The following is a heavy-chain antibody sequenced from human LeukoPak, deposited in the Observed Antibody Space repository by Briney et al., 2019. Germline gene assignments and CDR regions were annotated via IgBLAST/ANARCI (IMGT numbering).Heavy chain of an antibody. CDR3: ARVQKGIAAAGTGGGWFEP. CDR2: ISSGGSTI. D-gene: IGHD6-13*01. CDR1: GFTFSDYY. V-gene: IGHV3-11*01. Sequence: PGGSLRLSCAASGFTFSDYYMSWIRQAPGKGLEWISSISSGGSTIYYADSVRGQFTISRDNAKKSLYLQMNSLRAEDTAVYYCARVQKGIAAAGTGGGWFEPWGQGTLVTVS. J-gene: IGHJ5*02.